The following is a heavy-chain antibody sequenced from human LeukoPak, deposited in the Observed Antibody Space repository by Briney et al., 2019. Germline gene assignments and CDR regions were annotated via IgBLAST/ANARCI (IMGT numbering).Heavy chain of an antibody. D-gene: IGHD3/OR15-3a*01. CDR1: GYTFTSYD. CDR3: ARGPARTAEYFQH. Sequence: ASVKVSCKASGYTFTSYDINWVRQAPGQGLKWMGWMNPNSGNTGYAQKFQGRVTMTRNTSISTAYMALSSLRSEDTAVYYCARGPARTAEYFQHWGQGTLVTVSS. J-gene: IGHJ1*01. CDR2: MNPNSGNT. V-gene: IGHV1-8*01.